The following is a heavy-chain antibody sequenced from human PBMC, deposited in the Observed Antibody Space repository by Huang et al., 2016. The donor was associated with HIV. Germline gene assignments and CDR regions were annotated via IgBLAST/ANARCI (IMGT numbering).Heavy chain of an antibody. CDR3: ARQHTGYHIFDL. CDR1: GYSFSRYW. J-gene: IGHJ6*02. CDR2: IFPADSDI. Sequence: EVQLVQSGAEVKKPGESLKISCRVSGYSFSRYWIGWVRQMPGRGLEWMESIFPADSDIKYSPSFKDQVIISVDKSFDIAYLQWRGLRASDTATYYCARQHTGYHIFDLWGQGTTVTVSS. V-gene: IGHV5-51*01. D-gene: IGHD3-9*01.